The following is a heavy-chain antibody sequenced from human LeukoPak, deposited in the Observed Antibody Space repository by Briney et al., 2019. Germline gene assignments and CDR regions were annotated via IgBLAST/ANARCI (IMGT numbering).Heavy chain of an antibody. CDR2: ISNNGGYT. V-gene: IGHV3-23*01. D-gene: IGHD6-13*01. J-gene: IGHJ4*02. CDR3: AKEGSIAARIHPVDY. Sequence: PGGSLRLSCAASGFTFSSSAMSWVRQAPGKGLEWVSAISNNGGYTYYADSVQGRFTISRDNSKSTLCLQMNSLRAEDTAVYYCAKEGSIAARIHPVDYWGQGTLVTVSS. CDR1: GFTFSSSA.